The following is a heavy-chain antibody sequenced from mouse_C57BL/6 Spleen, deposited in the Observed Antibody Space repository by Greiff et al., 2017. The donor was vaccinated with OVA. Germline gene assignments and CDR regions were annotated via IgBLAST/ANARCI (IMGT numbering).Heavy chain of an antibody. CDR3: ARRDDGYYPWYFDV. V-gene: IGHV1-61*01. D-gene: IGHD2-3*01. J-gene: IGHJ1*03. Sequence: QVQLQQPGAELVRPGSSVKLSCKASGYTFTSYWMDWVKQRPGQGLEWIGNIYPSDSETHYNQKFKDKATLTVDKSSSTAYMQLSSLTSEDSAVYYCARRDDGYYPWYFDVWGTGTTGTVSS. CDR2: IYPSDSET. CDR1: GYTFTSYW.